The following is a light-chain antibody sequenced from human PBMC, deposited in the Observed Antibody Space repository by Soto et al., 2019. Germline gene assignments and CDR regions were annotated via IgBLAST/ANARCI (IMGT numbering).Light chain of an antibody. V-gene: IGLV2-23*03. CDR2: DGS. CDR1: SSDVGSYNL. Sequence: QSALTQPASVSGSPGQSITISCTGTSSDVGSYNLVSWYQQNPGKAPKLMIYDGSKRPSGVSNRFSGSKSGNTASLTISGLQAEDEADYYCCSYAGSSTFDVVFGGGTKLTVL. J-gene: IGLJ2*01. CDR3: CSYAGSSTFDVV.